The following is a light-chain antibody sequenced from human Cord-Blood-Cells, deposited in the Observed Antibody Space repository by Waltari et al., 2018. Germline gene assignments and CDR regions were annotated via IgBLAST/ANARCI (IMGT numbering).Light chain of an antibody. V-gene: IGKV1-9*01. CDR2: AAS. CDR3: QQLNSYPLT. CDR1: QGISSY. J-gene: IGKJ4*02. Sequence: IQLTQSPSSLSASVGDRVTITCRASQGISSYLAWYQQKPGKATKRLIYAASTLQSGVPSRVCGSGSGTDFTLNISSLQPEDFATYYCQQLNSYPLTFGGGTKVEIK.